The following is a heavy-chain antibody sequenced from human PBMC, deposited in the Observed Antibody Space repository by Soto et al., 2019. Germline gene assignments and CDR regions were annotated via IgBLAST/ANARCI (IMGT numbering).Heavy chain of an antibody. D-gene: IGHD6-13*01. V-gene: IGHV4-30-4*01. Sequence: SETLSLTCTVSGGSISSGDYYWSWIRQPPGKGLEWIGYIYYSGSTYYNPSLKSRVTISVDTSKNQFSLKLSSVTAADTAVYYCARHARPSDSLYSSSWYVFYYYGMDVWGQGTTVTVSS. CDR1: GGSISSGDYY. CDR3: ARHARPSDSLYSSSWYVFYYYGMDV. J-gene: IGHJ6*02. CDR2: IYYSGST.